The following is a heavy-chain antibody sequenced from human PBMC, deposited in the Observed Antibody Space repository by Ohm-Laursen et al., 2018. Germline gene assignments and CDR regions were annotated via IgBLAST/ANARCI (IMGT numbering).Heavy chain of an antibody. CDR2: ISGSGGST. Sequence: SLRLSCAASGFTFSSCGMSWVRQSPGKGLEWVSVISGSGGSTFYADSVKGRFTISRDNSKNTLYLQMNSLRAEDTAVYYCAKQVVVDYFDYWGQGTLVTVSS. V-gene: IGHV3-23*01. CDR3: AKQVVVDYFDY. CDR1: GFTFSSCG. J-gene: IGHJ4*02. D-gene: IGHD2-2*01.